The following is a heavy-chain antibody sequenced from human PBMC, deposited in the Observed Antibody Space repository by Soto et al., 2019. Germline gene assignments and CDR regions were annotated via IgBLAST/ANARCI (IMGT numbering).Heavy chain of an antibody. V-gene: IGHV3-21*01. Sequence: LRLSCAASGFTFSSYSMNWVRQAPGKGLEWVSSISSSSSYIYYADSVKGRFTISRDNAKNSLYLQMNSLRAEDTAVYYCARDPYYYGSGSYSVSTTEYFQHWGQGTLVTVSS. CDR3: ARDPYYYGSGSYSVSTTEYFQH. CDR2: ISSSSSYI. CDR1: GFTFSSYS. D-gene: IGHD3-10*01. J-gene: IGHJ1*01.